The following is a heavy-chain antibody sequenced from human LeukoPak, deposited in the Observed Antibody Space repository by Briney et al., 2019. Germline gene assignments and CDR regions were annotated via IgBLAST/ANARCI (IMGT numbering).Heavy chain of an antibody. D-gene: IGHD2-15*01. Sequence: PSETLSLTCAVYGGSFSGYYWSWIRQPPGKGLEWIGEINHSGSTNYNPSLKSRVTISVDTSKNQFSLKLSSVTAADTAVYYCASLRPPRKGGHWGQGTLVTVSS. CDR1: GGSFSGYY. CDR3: ASLRPPRKGGH. V-gene: IGHV4-34*01. J-gene: IGHJ4*02. CDR2: INHSGST.